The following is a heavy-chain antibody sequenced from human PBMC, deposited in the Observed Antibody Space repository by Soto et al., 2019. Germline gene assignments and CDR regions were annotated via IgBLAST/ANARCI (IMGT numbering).Heavy chain of an antibody. CDR1: GFSFTTYV. V-gene: IGHV3-30*18. CDR3: AKGLLAIVGTTLPRDAFNI. Sequence: PXGSLLLSCAASGFSFTTYVMHWVRQAPGKGLEWVAVISHDGSYKYYGDAVKGRFTISRDTSKNAVYLEMNSLRPEDTAVYYCAKGLLAIVGTTLPRDAFNIWGQGTMVTVSS. CDR2: ISHDGSYK. D-gene: IGHD1-26*01. J-gene: IGHJ3*02.